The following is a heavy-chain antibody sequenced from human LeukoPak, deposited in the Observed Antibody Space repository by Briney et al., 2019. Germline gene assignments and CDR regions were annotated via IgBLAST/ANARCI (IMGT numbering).Heavy chain of an antibody. CDR1: SGCINSYH. CDR3: AGHGYTASNFFFDS. CDR2: IYTTGRA. J-gene: IGHJ5*01. V-gene: IGHV4-4*07. D-gene: IGHD5-18*01. Sequence: PSETLSLTCSVSSGCINSYHGVGVRQPAGRGLEWIGRIYTTGRADYDPSLQSRVAMSIDTSQKQFSLNLKSVTAADTATYFCAGHGYTASNFFFDSWSQGAAVTVSS.